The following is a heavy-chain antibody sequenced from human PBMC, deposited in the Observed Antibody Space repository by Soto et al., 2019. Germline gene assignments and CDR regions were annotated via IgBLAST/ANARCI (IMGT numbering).Heavy chain of an antibody. V-gene: IGHV4-31*03. Sequence: VQLQESGPGLVKPSQTLSLTCTVSGDSISSGSHYWNWIRQRPGKGLEWIGYASYSGSAYYSPSLKSRLTISVDTSKNQFSLKLNSVTAADTAVYYCVGRFATIDNYFDSWGQGTQVTVSS. CDR2: ASYSGSA. CDR1: GDSISSGSHY. D-gene: IGHD3-3*01. CDR3: VGRFATIDNYFDS. J-gene: IGHJ4*02.